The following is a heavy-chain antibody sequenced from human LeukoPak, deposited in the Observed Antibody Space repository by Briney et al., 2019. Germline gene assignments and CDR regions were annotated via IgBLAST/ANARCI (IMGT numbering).Heavy chain of an antibody. D-gene: IGHD6-13*01. CDR2: IKQDGSEK. Sequence: PGGSLRLSCAASGFTFSSYWMSWVRQAPGKGLEWVANIKQDGSEKYYVDSVKGRFTIFRDNAKNSLYLQMNSLRAEDTAVYYCAREKTLVRATPFDYWGQGTLVTVSS. CDR3: AREKTLVRATPFDY. V-gene: IGHV3-7*01. CDR1: GFTFSSYW. J-gene: IGHJ4*02.